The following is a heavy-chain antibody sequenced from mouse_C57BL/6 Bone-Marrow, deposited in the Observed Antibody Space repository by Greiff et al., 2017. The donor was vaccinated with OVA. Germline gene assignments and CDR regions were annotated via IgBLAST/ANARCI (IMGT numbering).Heavy chain of an antibody. CDR2: IDPEDGDT. CDR1: GFHIKDYY. D-gene: IGHD1-1*01. J-gene: IGHJ2*01. CDR3: TRSYGSSYGYFDD. Sequence: EVQLQQSGAELVRPGASVKLSCTASGFHIKDYYMHWVKQRPEQGLEWIGRIDPEDGDTEYAPKFQGKATMTADTSSNTAYLQLSSLTSEDTAVYYCTRSYGSSYGYFDDWGQGTTLTVSS. V-gene: IGHV14-1*01.